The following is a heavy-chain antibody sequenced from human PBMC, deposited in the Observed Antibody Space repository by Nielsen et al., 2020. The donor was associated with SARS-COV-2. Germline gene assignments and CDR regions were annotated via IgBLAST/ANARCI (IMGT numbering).Heavy chain of an antibody. CDR2: ISWNSGSI. D-gene: IGHD3-22*01. J-gene: IGHJ4*02. Sequence: SLKISCAASGFTFDDYAMHWVRQAPGKGLEWVSGISWNSGSIGYADSVKGRFTISRDNAKNSLYLQMNSLRAEDTALYYCAAGYYDSSGFPDYWGQGTLVTVSS. V-gene: IGHV3-9*01. CDR3: AAGYYDSSGFPDY. CDR1: GFTFDDYA.